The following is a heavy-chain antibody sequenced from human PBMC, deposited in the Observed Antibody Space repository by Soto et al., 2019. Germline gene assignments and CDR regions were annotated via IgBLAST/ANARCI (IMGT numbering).Heavy chain of an antibody. Sequence: QVQLVQSGAEVKKPGSSVKVSCKASGGTFSSYAIIWVRQAPGHGLELMGGIIPVFATTSYAQKFQARLTITADESPSTAHMERSSLRSEDTAVDYCARWVCRGGSCDSDSWGQGTLVTVSS. V-gene: IGHV1-69*01. D-gene: IGHD2-15*01. CDR3: ARWVCRGGSCDSDS. CDR2: IIPVFATT. CDR1: GGTFSSYA. J-gene: IGHJ4*02.